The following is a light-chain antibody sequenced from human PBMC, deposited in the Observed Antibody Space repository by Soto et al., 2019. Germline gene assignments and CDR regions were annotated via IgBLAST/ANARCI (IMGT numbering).Light chain of an antibody. Sequence: IVMTQSPATLSVSPGERATLSCRARQSVDTNLAWYQQRPGQAPRLLIYPASARATGIPARFSGSGSGTEFTLTISVLQAEDFAVYYCQHYYDWPPTFGRGTMVEIK. CDR1: QSVDTN. CDR2: PAS. CDR3: QHYYDWPPT. V-gene: IGKV3-15*01. J-gene: IGKJ1*01.